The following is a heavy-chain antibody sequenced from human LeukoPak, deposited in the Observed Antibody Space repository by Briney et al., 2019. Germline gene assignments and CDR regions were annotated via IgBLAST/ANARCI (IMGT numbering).Heavy chain of an antibody. CDR2: IYSGGST. Sequence: GSLRLSCAASGFTVSSNYMSWVRQAPGKGLEWVSVIYSGGSTYYADSVKGRFTISRDNSKNTLYLQMNSLRAEDTAVYYCARDRTSFNYGMDVWGQGTTVTVSS. CDR1: GFTVSSNY. D-gene: IGHD2-2*01. CDR3: ARDRTSFNYGMDV. V-gene: IGHV3-53*01. J-gene: IGHJ6*02.